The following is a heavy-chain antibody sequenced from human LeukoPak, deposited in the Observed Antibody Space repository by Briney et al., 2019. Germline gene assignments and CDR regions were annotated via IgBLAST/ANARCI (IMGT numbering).Heavy chain of an antibody. V-gene: IGHV3-7*01. Sequence: PGGSLRLSCAASGFTFSNYWMSWVRQAPGKGLEWVANIKQNGSEKSYVDFVKGRFTISRDNARNSLFLQMNNLEVEDTAVYYCADPGVGFWGQGTLVTVSS. CDR3: ADPGVGF. J-gene: IGHJ4*02. D-gene: IGHD2-8*01. CDR1: GFTFSNYW. CDR2: IKQNGSEK.